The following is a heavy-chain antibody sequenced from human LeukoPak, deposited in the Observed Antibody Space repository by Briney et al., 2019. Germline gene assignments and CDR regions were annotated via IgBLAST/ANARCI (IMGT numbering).Heavy chain of an antibody. Sequence: PGGSLRLSCAASGFTFSSYAMHWVRQAPGKGLEYVSAISSNGGSTYYANSVKGRFTISRDNSKNTLYLQMGSLRAEDMAVYYCARNWGNYWYFDLWGRGTLVTVSS. J-gene: IGHJ2*01. CDR3: ARNWGNYWYFDL. CDR2: ISSNGGST. CDR1: GFTFSSYA. D-gene: IGHD7-27*01. V-gene: IGHV3-64*01.